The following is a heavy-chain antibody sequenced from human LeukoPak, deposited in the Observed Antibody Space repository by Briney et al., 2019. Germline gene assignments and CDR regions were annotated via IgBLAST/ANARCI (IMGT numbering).Heavy chain of an antibody. CDR2: MYPGDSDT. J-gene: IGHJ3*02. CDR1: GYNFISYW. D-gene: IGHD2/OR15-2a*01. CDR3: ARHQYPRASLSDAFDM. Sequence: GESLKISCKGSGYNFISYWIGWVRQVPGKGLEWMGIMYPGDSDTRYSPSFQGQVTISADKSISTAYLQWSSLKASDTAMYYCARHQYPRASLSDAFDMWGQGTMVTVSS. V-gene: IGHV5-51*01.